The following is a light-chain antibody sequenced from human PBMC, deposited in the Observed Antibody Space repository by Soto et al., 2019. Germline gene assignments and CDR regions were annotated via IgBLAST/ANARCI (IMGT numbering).Light chain of an antibody. CDR3: QQYGSLSWT. CDR1: QSVSSNY. J-gene: IGKJ1*01. CDR2: GAS. Sequence: EMLLPQSPGTLSLSPGERATPSCRVSQSVSSNYLAWYQQKPGQAPRLLIYGASTRATGVPDRFSGSGSGTDFTLTISRLEPEDFAVYHCQQYGSLSWTFGQGTKVDIK. V-gene: IGKV3-20*01.